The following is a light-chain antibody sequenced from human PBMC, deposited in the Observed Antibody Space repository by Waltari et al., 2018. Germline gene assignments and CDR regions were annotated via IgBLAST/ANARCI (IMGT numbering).Light chain of an antibody. J-gene: IGLJ1*01. CDR1: YPNIRNNP. CDR2: RTS. V-gene: IGLV1-44*01. Sequence: QSVLPQPPSASGTPGQRVTTPCVGSYPNIRNNPDNWYPHLPGTPPKLLIHRTSQRPSGVPDRFSGSKSGTSVSLAISGLQSDDEADYYCATWDGSLEGYVFGTGTKVSVL. CDR3: ATWDGSLEGYV.